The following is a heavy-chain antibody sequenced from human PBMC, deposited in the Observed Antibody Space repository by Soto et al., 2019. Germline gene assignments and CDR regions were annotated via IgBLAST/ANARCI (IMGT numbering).Heavy chain of an antibody. Sequence: WFRQQPEKGLEWIGYIYHSGSTYYNPSLKSRVTISVDRSKNQFSLKLSSVTAADTAVYYCVRAPYYYDSSGYYYKADWFDPWGQGTLVTVSS. CDR2: IYHSGST. V-gene: IGHV4-30-2*01. CDR3: VRAPYYYDSSGYYYKADWFDP. J-gene: IGHJ5*02. D-gene: IGHD3-22*01.